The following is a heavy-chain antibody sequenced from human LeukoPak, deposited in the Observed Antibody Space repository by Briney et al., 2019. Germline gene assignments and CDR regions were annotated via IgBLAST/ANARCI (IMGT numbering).Heavy chain of an antibody. Sequence: GGSLRLSCAASGFTFSSYVMHWVRQAPATGLEWVAVISYDGSNKYYADSVKGRITISRDNSKNTLYVQMNSLRAEATAVYYCAKGNQRGYSYGIDYWGQGTLVTVSS. J-gene: IGHJ4*02. CDR1: GFTFSSYV. CDR2: ISYDGSNK. CDR3: AKGNQRGYSYGIDY. D-gene: IGHD5-18*01. V-gene: IGHV3-30*18.